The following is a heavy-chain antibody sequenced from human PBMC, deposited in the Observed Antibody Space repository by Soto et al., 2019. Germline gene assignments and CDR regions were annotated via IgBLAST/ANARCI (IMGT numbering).Heavy chain of an antibody. CDR3: ARHTPAISISDH. D-gene: IGHD2-15*01. Sequence: SETLSLTCAVSGGSISSGGYSWSWIRQPPGKGLEWIGYIHYSGRTYYNPSLRSRLTTSVDTSKNQFSLKLSSVTAADTAVYYCARHTPAISISDHWGQGTLVTVSS. J-gene: IGHJ4*02. CDR1: GGSISSGGYS. V-gene: IGHV4-30-4*08. CDR2: IHYSGRT.